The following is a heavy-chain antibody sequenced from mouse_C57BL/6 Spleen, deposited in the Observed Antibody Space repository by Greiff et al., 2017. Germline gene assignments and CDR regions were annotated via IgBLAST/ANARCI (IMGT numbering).Heavy chain of an antibody. D-gene: IGHD2-5*01. CDR2: IYPRDGST. V-gene: IGHV1-78*01. J-gene: IGHJ2*01. Sequence: QVQLQQSDAELVKPGASVKISCKVSGYTFTDHTIHWMKQRPEQGLEWIGYIYPRDGSTKYNEKFKGKATLTADKSSSTAYMQLNSLTSEDSAVYFCARKRAYYSNYDYFDYWGQGTTLTVSS. CDR3: ARKRAYYSNYDYFDY. CDR1: GYTFTDHT.